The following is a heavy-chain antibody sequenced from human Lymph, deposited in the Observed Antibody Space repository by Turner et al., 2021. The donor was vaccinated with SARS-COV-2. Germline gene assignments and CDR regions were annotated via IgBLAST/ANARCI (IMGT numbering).Heavy chain of an antibody. D-gene: IGHD3-3*01. CDR2: SNPNSGGT. CDR1: GYTFTGSY. J-gene: IGHJ6*02. CDR3: ARDVERYNDFWSGYSGGYGLDV. Sequence: QVQLVQSGAEVKKPGASVKVSCKASGYTFTGSYMHWRRQAPGQGLEWMGWSNPNSGGTNYAQKFQGRVTMTRDTSISTAYMELSRLRSDDTAVYYCARDVERYNDFWSGYSGGYGLDVWGQGTTVTVSS. V-gene: IGHV1-2*02.